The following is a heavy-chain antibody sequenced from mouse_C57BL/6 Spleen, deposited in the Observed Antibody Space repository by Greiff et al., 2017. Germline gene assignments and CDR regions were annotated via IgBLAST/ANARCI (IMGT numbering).Heavy chain of an antibody. D-gene: IGHD1-1*01. V-gene: IGHV3-6*01. J-gene: IGHJ2*01. CDR3: ARNYGSSFFDY. CDR2: ISYDGSN. Sequence: ESGPGLVKPSQSLSLTCSVTVYSITRGYYWNWIRQFPGNKLEWMGYISYDGSNNYNPSLKNRISITRDPSKNQFFLKLNSVTTEDTATYYCARNYGSSFFDYWGQGTTLTVSS. CDR1: VYSITRGYY.